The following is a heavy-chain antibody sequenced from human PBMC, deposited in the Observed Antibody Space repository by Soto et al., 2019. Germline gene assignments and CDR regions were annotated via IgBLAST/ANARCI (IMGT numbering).Heavy chain of an antibody. Sequence: TSETLSLTCTVSGDSISSSTYYWGWIRQPPGKGLEWIGSIYYSGRTYYNPSLKSRVTISVDTSRIHFSLKLISVTAADTAVYFCARQPYDSSDYFDYWGQGTLVTV. V-gene: IGHV4-39*01. CDR1: GDSISSSTYY. CDR2: IYYSGRT. CDR3: ARQPYDSSDYFDY. J-gene: IGHJ4*02. D-gene: IGHD3-22*01.